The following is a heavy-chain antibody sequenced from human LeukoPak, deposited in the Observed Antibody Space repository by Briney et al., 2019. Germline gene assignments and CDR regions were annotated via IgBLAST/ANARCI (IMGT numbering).Heavy chain of an antibody. Sequence: GGSLRLSCAASGFTFSSYWMSWVRQAPGKGVEWVANINEDGSEIHYVDSVKGRFTISRDNAKNSLYLQMNSLRVEDTALYYCARDRRLLGYCSSSGCYPLYFDYWGQGAQVTVSS. J-gene: IGHJ4*02. CDR2: INEDGSEI. CDR3: ARDRRLLGYCSSSGCYPLYFDY. V-gene: IGHV3-7*01. CDR1: GFTFSSYW. D-gene: IGHD2-2*01.